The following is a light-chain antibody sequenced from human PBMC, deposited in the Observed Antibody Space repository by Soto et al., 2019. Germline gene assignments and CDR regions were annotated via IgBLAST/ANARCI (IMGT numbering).Light chain of an antibody. CDR2: GAS. J-gene: IGKJ1*01. V-gene: IGKV3-15*01. Sequence: EIVMTQSPATLSVSPGERATLSCRASQSVSSNLAWYQQKPGQAPRLLIYGASTRATGIPARFSGGGSGTEFTLTISSLESEDFAVYCCQQYNNWAPGTFGQGTKVEIK. CDR1: QSVSSN. CDR3: QQYNNWAPGT.